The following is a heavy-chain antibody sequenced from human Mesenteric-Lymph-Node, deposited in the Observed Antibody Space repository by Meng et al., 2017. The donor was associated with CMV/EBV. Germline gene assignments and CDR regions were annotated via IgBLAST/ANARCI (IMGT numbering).Heavy chain of an antibody. J-gene: IGHJ6*02. CDR2: TSYDGSNK. CDR3: ARGDLEGTTGSSYYYMDV. CDR1: GFIFSYYG. V-gene: IGHV3-30*03. D-gene: IGHD1-1*01. Sequence: GGSLRLSCAASGFIFSYYGMHWVRQAPGKGLEWVAVTSYDGSNKNYANSVKGRFTISRDNSKNALYLQMSSLGGEDTAVYYCARGDLEGTTGSSYYYMDVWGPGTTVTVSS.